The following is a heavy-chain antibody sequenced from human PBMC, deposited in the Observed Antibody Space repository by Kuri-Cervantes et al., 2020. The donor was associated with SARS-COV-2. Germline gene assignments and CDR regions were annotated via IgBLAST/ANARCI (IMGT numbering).Heavy chain of an antibody. Sequence: SETLSLTCTVPGGSISSHYWSWIRQPPGKGLEWIGYIYYSGSTNYNPSLKSRVTISVDTSKNQFSLKLSSVTAADTAVYYCARLTPYYSSTSCFSFDYWGQGTLVTVSS. CDR3: ARLTPYYSSTSCFSFDY. CDR1: GGSISSHY. J-gene: IGHJ4*02. CDR2: IYYSGST. D-gene: IGHD2-2*01. V-gene: IGHV4-59*08.